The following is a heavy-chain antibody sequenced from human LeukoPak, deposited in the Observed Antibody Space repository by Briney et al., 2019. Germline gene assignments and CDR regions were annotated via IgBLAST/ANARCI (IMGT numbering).Heavy chain of an antibody. CDR1: GYTFTSYD. D-gene: IGHD1-26*01. J-gene: IGHJ4*02. CDR2: MNPNSGNT. CDR3: ARSVRYSGSYPSLGY. V-gene: IGHV1-8*01. Sequence: ASVTVSCKASGYTFTSYDINWVRQAPGQGLEWMGWMNPNSGNTGYAQKFQGRVTMTRNTSISTAYMELSSLRSEDTAVYYCARSVRYSGSYPSLGYWGQGTLVTVSS.